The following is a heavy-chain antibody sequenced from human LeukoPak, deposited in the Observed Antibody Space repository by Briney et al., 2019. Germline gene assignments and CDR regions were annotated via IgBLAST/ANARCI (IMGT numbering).Heavy chain of an antibody. D-gene: IGHD6-13*01. V-gene: IGHV4-4*07. CDR3: ARSIAVGGPQFAYYYYMDV. CDR2: IYTSGST. CDR1: GGSISTYY. J-gene: IGHJ6*03. Sequence: PSETLSLTCTISGGSISTYYGSWIRQPAGKGLEWIGRIYTSGSTNYNPSLKSRVTISVDKSKKQFSLKLSSVTAADTGVYYCARSIAVGGPQFAYYYYMDVWGKGTTVTVSS.